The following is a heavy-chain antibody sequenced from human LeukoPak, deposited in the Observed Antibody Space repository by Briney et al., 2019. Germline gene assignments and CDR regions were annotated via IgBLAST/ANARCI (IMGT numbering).Heavy chain of an antibody. Sequence: SETLSLTCTVSGGSISSYYWSWIRQPPGQGLEWIGYIYYSGNTNYNPSLKSRVTISVDTSKNQFSLKLSSVTAADTAVYYCAGLTDAFDIWGQGIMVTVSS. CDR1: GGSISSYY. CDR3: AGLTDAFDI. V-gene: IGHV4-59*01. CDR2: IYYSGNT. J-gene: IGHJ3*02.